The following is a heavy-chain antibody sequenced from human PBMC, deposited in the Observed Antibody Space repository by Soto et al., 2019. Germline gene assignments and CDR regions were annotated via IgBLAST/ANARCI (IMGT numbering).Heavy chain of an antibody. D-gene: IGHD1-26*01. V-gene: IGHV4-39*01. J-gene: IGHJ3*01. CDR2: IYYSGTT. CDR3: ARRDSGRPLDL. Sequence: PSETLSLTCTVSGGSISSSDSYWGWVRQPPGKGLEWIGNIYYSGTTYYNPSLKSRVPISVDASNNQFILKLSSVTAADTAVYYCARRDSGRPLDLWGQGTMVTVSS. CDR1: GGSISSSDSY.